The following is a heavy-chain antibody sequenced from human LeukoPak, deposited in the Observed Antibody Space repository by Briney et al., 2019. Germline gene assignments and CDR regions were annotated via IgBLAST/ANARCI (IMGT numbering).Heavy chain of an antibody. J-gene: IGHJ4*02. Sequence: TLSLTXXVSXGSISSYYWSWVRQPPGKGLEWIGYIYYSGSTDYNPSLKSRVTISLDTSKNQFSLKLSSLTAADTAVYYCARSMSSSSLYFDNWGQGTLVTVSS. CDR1: XGSISSYY. D-gene: IGHD6-13*01. V-gene: IGHV4-59*01. CDR2: IYYSGST. CDR3: ARSMSSSSLYFDN.